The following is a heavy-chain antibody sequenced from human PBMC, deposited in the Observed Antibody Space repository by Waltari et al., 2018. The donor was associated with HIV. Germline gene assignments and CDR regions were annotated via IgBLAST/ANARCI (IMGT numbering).Heavy chain of an antibody. CDR2: IYHSGST. CDR1: GGSISSSNW. Sequence: QVQLQESGPGLVKPSGTLSLTCAVSGGSISSSNWWSWVRQPPGKGLEWIGEIYHSGSTNYNPSLKSRVTISVDKSKNQFSLKLSSVTAADTAVYYCARDSVYCSGGSCRYNWFDPWGQGTLVTVSS. CDR3: ARDSVYCSGGSCRYNWFDP. D-gene: IGHD2-15*01. V-gene: IGHV4-4*02. J-gene: IGHJ5*02.